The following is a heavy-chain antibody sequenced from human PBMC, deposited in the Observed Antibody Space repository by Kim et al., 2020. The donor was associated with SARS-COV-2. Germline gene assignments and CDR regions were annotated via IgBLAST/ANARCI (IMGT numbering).Heavy chain of an antibody. CDR2: IWYDGSNK. V-gene: IGHV3-33*06. J-gene: IGHJ4*02. Sequence: GGSLRLSCAASGFTFSSYGMHWVRQAPGKGLEWVAVIWYDGSNKYYADSVKGRFTISRDNSKNTLYLQMNSLRAEDTAVYYCAKDRYYYDSSGHTFDYWGQGTLVTVSS. CDR1: GFTFSSYG. CDR3: AKDRYYYDSSGHTFDY. D-gene: IGHD3-22*01.